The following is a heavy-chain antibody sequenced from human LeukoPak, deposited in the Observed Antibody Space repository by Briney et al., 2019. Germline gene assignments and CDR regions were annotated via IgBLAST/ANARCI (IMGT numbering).Heavy chain of an antibody. CDR3: ARASSSVPDY. CDR1: GFTFSSYG. V-gene: IGHV3-21*01. CDR2: ISSSSSYI. J-gene: IGHJ4*02. Sequence: PGGCLRLSCAASGFTFSSYGMNWVRLAPGKGLEWVSSISSSSSYIYYADSVKGRFTISRDNAKNSLYLQMNSLRAEDTAVYYCARASSSVPDYWGQGTLVTVPS. D-gene: IGHD6-19*01.